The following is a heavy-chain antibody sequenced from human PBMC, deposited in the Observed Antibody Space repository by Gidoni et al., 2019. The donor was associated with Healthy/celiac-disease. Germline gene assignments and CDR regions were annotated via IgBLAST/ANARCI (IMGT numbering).Heavy chain of an antibody. CDR2: IYSGGST. V-gene: IGHV3-53*01. J-gene: IGHJ4*02. D-gene: IGHD5-18*01. CDR3: ARCGYSYGYYFDY. CDR1: GFTVSSNY. Sequence: EVQLVESGGGLIQPGGSLRLSCAASGFTVSSNYMSWVRQAPGKGLEWVSVIYSGGSTYYADSVKGRFTISRDNSKNTLYLQMNSLRAEDTAVYYCARCGYSYGYYFDYWGQGTLVTVPS.